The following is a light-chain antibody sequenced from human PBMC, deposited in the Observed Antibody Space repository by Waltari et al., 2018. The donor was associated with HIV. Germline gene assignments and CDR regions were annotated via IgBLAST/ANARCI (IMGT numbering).Light chain of an antibody. CDR2: RNN. Sequence: QTVLAHPRSLSRAPGQGVNFHCSAIISNGSNHDVCWYQQVPGVAPKLLIYRNNQRPSGVPDRCSGSKSGTSASLAISGLRTEDEAEYYCAAWDDRLSGRLFGGGTKVTVL. CDR1: ISNGSNHD. J-gene: IGLJ2*01. CDR3: AAWDDRLSGRL. V-gene: IGLV1-47*01.